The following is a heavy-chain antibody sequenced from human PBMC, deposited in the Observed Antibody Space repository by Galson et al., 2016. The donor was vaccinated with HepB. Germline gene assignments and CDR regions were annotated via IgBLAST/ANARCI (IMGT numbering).Heavy chain of an antibody. D-gene: IGHD6-19*01. CDR1: GFTFSPYA. V-gene: IGHV3-23*01. Sequence: SLRLSCAASGFTFSPYAMSWVRQAPGQGLEWVSIISSGAYKTYYADSVKGRFTISRDDSKNTLNLQMNSLRDEDTAVYYCVKGAGTIDYWGQGTTVTVSS. CDR3: VKGAGTIDY. CDR2: ISSGAYKT. J-gene: IGHJ4*03.